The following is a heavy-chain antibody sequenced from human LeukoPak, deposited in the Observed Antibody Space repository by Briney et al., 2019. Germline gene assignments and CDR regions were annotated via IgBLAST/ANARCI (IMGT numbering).Heavy chain of an antibody. CDR2: INHSGST. D-gene: IGHD2/OR15-2a*01. CDR3: ARGYYFPDY. V-gene: IGHV4-34*01. Sequence: SETLSLTCAVYGGSFSGYYWSWIRQPPGKGLEWIGEINHSGSTNYNPSLKSRVTISVDTSKNQFSLKLSSVTAADTAVYYCARGYYFPDYWGQGTLVTVSS. CDR1: GGSFSGYY. J-gene: IGHJ4*02.